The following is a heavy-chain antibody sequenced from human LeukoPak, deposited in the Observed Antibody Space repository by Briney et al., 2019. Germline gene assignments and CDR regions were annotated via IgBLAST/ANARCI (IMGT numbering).Heavy chain of an antibody. CDR1: GGTFSSYA. D-gene: IGHD3-10*01. Sequence: SSVKVSCKASGGTFSSYAISWVRQAPGQGRDWMGRIIPIFGTANYAQKFQGRVTITTDESTGTAYMEPSSLRSEDTAVHYCARDPSGLLWFGEFQNWFDPWGQGTLVTVSS. J-gene: IGHJ5*02. CDR2: IIPIFGTA. CDR3: ARDPSGLLWFGEFQNWFDP. V-gene: IGHV1-69*05.